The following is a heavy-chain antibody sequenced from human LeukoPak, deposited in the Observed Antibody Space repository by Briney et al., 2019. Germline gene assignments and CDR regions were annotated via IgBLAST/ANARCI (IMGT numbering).Heavy chain of an antibody. V-gene: IGHV4-31*03. CDR1: GGFITSTGYH. J-gene: IGHJ4*02. Sequence: SETLSLTCTVSGGFITSTGYHWSWLRQHPGKGLEWIGYIYYSGGTYHNPSLQSRVTISLDTSKNQFSLKLRSVTAADTAVYYCATFGISTIRGVIPFWGQGTLVTVSS. CDR3: ATFGISTIRGVIPF. CDR2: IYYSGGT. D-gene: IGHD3-10*01.